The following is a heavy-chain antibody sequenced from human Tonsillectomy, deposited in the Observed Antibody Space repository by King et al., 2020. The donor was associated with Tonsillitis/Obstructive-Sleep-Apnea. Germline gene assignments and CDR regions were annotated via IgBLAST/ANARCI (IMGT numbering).Heavy chain of an antibody. V-gene: IGHV4-39*01. D-gene: IGHD2-2*01. Sequence: LQLQESGPGLVKPSETLSLTCTVSGGSISSSSYYWGWIRQPPGKGLEWIGSIYYSGSTYYNPSLKSRVTISVDTSKNQFSLKLSSVTAADTAVYYCARVAVVVPADKWFDPWGQGTLVTVSS. J-gene: IGHJ5*02. CDR1: GGSISSSSYY. CDR2: IYYSGST. CDR3: ARVAVVVPADKWFDP.